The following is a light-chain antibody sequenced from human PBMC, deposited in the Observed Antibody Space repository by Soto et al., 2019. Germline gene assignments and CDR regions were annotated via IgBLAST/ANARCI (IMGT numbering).Light chain of an antibody. CDR3: AAWDDSLSGSYV. V-gene: IGLV1-47*02. CDR1: SSNIGSNY. Sequence: QAVVTQPPSASGTPGQMVTISCSGSSSNIGSNYVYWYQHLPGTAPKLLIFINDRRPSGVPERFSGSKSGTSASLAISGLRSEDEGDYYCAAWDDSLSGSYVFGTGTKLTVL. CDR2: IND. J-gene: IGLJ1*01.